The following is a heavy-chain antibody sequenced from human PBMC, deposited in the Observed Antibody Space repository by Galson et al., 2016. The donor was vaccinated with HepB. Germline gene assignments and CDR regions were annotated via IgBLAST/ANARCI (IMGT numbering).Heavy chain of an antibody. V-gene: IGHV4-4*08. J-gene: IGHJ4*01. CDR3: ARAGIGGAGRGTVNDQ. D-gene: IGHD3-10*01. CDR2: ISNSGST. CDR1: GVSMTYYY. Sequence: SETLSLTCTVSGVSMTYYYWNWIRQPPGKGLEWIGYISNSGSTNYNPSLKSRVTISIDTSKNRFSLKLTSLPAVDTAVYYCARAGIGGAGRGTVNDQWGQGTLVTVSS.